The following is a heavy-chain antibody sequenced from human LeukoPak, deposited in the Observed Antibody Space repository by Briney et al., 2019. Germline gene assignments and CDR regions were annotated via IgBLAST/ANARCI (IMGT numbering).Heavy chain of an antibody. CDR2: IYPGDSDT. CDR3: ARSVVAAAMSDAFDI. J-gene: IGHJ3*02. CDR1: GYSFTTYW. V-gene: IGHV5-51*01. Sequence: GKSLKISCKGSGYSFTTYWIGWVRQMPGKGLEWMGIIYPGDSDTRYSPSFQGQVTISADKSISTAYLQWSSLKASDTAMYYCARSVVAAAMSDAFDIWGQETMVTVSS. D-gene: IGHD2-2*01.